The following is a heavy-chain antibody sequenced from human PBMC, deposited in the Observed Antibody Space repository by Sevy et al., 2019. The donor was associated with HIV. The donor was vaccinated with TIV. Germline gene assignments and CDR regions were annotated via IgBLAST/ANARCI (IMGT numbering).Heavy chain of an antibody. Sequence: GGSLRLSCVASGFTFSSYAVSWVRQAPGKELEWVAATSARDSSTYHADSVRGRFTISRDNSKNTLYLQMNSLRAEDTAVYYCARAPDPSCRSTRCYYFDYWGQGTLVTVSS. CDR1: GFTFSSYA. J-gene: IGHJ4*02. V-gene: IGHV3-23*01. CDR2: TSARDSST. CDR3: ARAPDPSCRSTRCYYFDY. D-gene: IGHD2-2*01.